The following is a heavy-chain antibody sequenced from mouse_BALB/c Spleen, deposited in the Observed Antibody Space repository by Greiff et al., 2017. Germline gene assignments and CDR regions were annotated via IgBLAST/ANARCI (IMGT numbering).Heavy chain of an antibody. V-gene: IGHV3-6*02. CDR1: GYSITSGYY. CDR3: ARWGLLRVLYFDV. J-gene: IGHJ1*01. D-gene: IGHD1-1*01. Sequence: EVQLQESGPGLVKPSQSLSLTCSVTGYSITSGYYWNWIRQFPGNKLEWMGYISYDGSNNYNPSLKNRISITRDTSKNQFFLKLNSVTTEDTATYYCARWGLLRVLYFDVWGAGTTVTVSS. CDR2: ISYDGSN.